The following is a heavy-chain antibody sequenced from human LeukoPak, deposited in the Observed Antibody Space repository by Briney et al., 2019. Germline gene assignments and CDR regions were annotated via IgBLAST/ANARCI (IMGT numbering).Heavy chain of an antibody. J-gene: IGHJ4*02. CDR2: IKQDGSEK. CDR3: TRGVWAPFDY. D-gene: IGHD7-27*01. Sequence: GGSLRLSCAASGFKLSDYWMHWVRQAPGKGLEWVANIKQDGSEKNYVDSVRGRFTISRDNAKNSLILQMNTLRDEDTAVYYCTRGVWAPFDYWGQGTLVTVSS. CDR1: GFKLSDYW. V-gene: IGHV3-7*01.